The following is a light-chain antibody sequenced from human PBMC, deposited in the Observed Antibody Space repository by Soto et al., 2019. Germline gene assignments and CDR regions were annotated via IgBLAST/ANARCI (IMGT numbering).Light chain of an antibody. Sequence: DTQMAQSPSSLSASVGDRISITCRRSHPVGIYVNWNHKKPGRAPTLLIPATSTLQSGVPSRFSGSGSGTDFTLTITSLQPEDFAIYYCQQTYTTPRTFGQGTKVAIK. CDR2: ATS. CDR1: HPVGIY. J-gene: IGKJ1*01. V-gene: IGKV1-39*01. CDR3: QQTYTTPRT.